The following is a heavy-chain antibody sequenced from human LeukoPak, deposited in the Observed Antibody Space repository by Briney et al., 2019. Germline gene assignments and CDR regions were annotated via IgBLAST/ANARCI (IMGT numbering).Heavy chain of an antibody. V-gene: IGHV4-59*11. CDR3: ARVGQLRVSDYYYYYMDV. Sequence: SETLSLTYTVSGGSISSHYWSWIRQPPGKGLEWIGYIYYSGSTNYNPSLKSRVTISVDTSKNQFSLKLSSVTAADTAVYYCARVGQLRVSDYYYYYMDVWGKGTTVTVSS. CDR1: GGSISSHY. CDR2: IYYSGST. J-gene: IGHJ6*03. D-gene: IGHD6-6*01.